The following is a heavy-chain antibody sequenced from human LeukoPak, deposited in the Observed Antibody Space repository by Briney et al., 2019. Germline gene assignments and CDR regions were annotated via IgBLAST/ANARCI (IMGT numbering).Heavy chain of an antibody. Sequence: GGSLRLSCAASGFTFSSYSMNWVRQAPGKGLEWVSSISSSSSYIYYADSVKGRFTISRDNAKNSLYLQMNSLRAEDTAVYYCAGGAGWLVDYWGQGTLVTVSS. CDR2: ISSSSSYI. CDR3: AGGAGWLVDY. J-gene: IGHJ4*02. CDR1: GFTFSSYS. V-gene: IGHV3-21*04. D-gene: IGHD6-19*01.